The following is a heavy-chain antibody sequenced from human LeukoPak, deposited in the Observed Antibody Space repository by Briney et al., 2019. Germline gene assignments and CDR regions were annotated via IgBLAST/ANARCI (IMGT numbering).Heavy chain of an antibody. CDR3: ARGSPYGDYEGWFDP. J-gene: IGHJ5*02. CDR1: GYSFTSFW. D-gene: IGHD4-17*01. CDR2: FYPGESDT. V-gene: IGHV5-51*01. Sequence: GGSLEISCKGFGYSFTSFWIGWVRQMPGKGLGWIGIFYPGESDTSFRPFFQGQLPISADKSISTAYLQCSSLKASDTAMYYWARGSPYGDYEGWFDPWGQGTLVTVSS.